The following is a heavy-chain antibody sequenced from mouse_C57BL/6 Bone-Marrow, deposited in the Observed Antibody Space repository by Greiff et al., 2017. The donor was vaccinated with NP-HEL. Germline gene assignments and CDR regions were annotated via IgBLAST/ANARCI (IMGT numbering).Heavy chain of an antibody. V-gene: IGHV1-64*01. D-gene: IGHD1-1*01. J-gene: IGHJ1*03. CDR3: ARRTSTTVVATRYFDV. CDR2: IHPNSGST. Sequence: QVQLQQPGAELVKPGASVKLSCKASGYTFTSYWMHWVKQRPGQGLEWIGMIHPNSGSTNYNEKFKSKATLTVDKSSSTAYMQLSSLTSEDSAVYYCARRTSTTVVATRYFDVWGTGTTVTVSS. CDR1: GYTFTSYW.